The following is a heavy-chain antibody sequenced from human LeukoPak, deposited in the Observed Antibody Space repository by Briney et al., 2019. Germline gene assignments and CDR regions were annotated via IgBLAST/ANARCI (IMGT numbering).Heavy chain of an antibody. J-gene: IGHJ4*02. Sequence: GGSLRLSCAASGFSFDDYTMYWGRQAPGKGLEWVSLISWDGGSTYYADSVKGRFTISRDNSKNYLYLQMNSLRTEDTALYYCAKEAINAALPDYWGQGTVVTVSS. CDR3: AKEAINAALPDY. V-gene: IGHV3-43*01. CDR2: ISWDGGST. CDR1: GFSFDDYT. D-gene: IGHD5-12*01.